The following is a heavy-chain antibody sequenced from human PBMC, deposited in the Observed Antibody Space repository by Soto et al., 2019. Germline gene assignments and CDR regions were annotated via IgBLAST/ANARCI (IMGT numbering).Heavy chain of an antibody. CDR3: ARGVTYCSGGSCYFSTQWLSYFDY. V-gene: IGHV4-30-2*01. D-gene: IGHD2-15*01. CDR2: IYHSGST. J-gene: IGHJ4*02. CDR1: GGSISSGGYS. Sequence: QLQLQESGSGPVKPSQTLSLTCAVSGGSISSGGYSWSWIRQPPGKGLEWIGYIYHSGSTYYNPSLKSRVTISVDRSKNQFSLKLSSVTAADTAVYYCARGVTYCSGGSCYFSTQWLSYFDYWGQGTLVTVSS.